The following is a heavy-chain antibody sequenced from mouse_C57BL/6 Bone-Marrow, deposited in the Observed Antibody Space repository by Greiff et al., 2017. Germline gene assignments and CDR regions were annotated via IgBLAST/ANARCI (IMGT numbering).Heavy chain of an antibody. CDR1: GYTFTSYG. V-gene: IGHV1-81*01. CDR3: ARRGKGRYFDY. J-gene: IGHJ2*01. CDR2: IYPRSGNT. Sequence: VQLVESGAELARPGASVKLSCKASGYTFTSYGISWVKQRTGQGLEWIGEIYPRSGNTYYNEKFKGKATLTADKSSSTAYMWHRSLTSEDSAVYFCARRGKGRYFDYWGQGTTLTVSS.